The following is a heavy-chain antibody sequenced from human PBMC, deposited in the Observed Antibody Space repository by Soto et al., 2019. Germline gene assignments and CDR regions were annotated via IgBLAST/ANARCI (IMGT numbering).Heavy chain of an antibody. CDR2: ISGSGSTI. V-gene: IGHV3-11*01. J-gene: IGHJ1*01. Sequence: GGSLRLSCSASGFTFSDYYMSWIRQAPGKGLEWVSHISGSGSTIYFADSVKGRFTISRDNAKNSLYLQMNSLRAEDTAVYYCARDCSSSSCYGYFQHWGQGTRVTVSS. CDR1: GFTFSDYY. D-gene: IGHD2-2*01. CDR3: ARDCSSSSCYGYFQH.